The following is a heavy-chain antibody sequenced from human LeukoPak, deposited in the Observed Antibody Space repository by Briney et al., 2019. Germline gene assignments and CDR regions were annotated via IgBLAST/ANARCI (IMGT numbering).Heavy chain of an antibody. Sequence: SETLSLTCTVSGGSISSYYWSWIRQPPGKGLEWIGYIYYSGSTNYNPSLKSRVTISVDTSKNQFSLKLSSVTAADTAVYYCARETARDAFDIWGQGTMVTVSS. D-gene: IGHD5-18*01. CDR1: GGSISSYY. V-gene: IGHV4-59*08. J-gene: IGHJ3*02. CDR3: ARETARDAFDI. CDR2: IYYSGST.